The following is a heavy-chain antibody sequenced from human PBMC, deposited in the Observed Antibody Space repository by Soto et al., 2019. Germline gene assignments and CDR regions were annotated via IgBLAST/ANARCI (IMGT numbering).Heavy chain of an antibody. CDR2: IYYSGST. Sequence: SETLSLTCTVSGGSISSGVYYWIWIRQHPVKGLEWIGYIYYSGSTYYNPSLKSRVTISVDTSKNQFSLKLSSVTAADTAVYYCARDSSLNWFDPWGQGTLVTVSS. V-gene: IGHV4-31*03. D-gene: IGHD2-2*01. CDR3: ARDSSLNWFDP. CDR1: GGSISSGVYY. J-gene: IGHJ5*02.